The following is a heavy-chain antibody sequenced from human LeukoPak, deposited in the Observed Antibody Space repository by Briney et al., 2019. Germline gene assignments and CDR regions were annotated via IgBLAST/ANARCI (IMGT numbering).Heavy chain of an antibody. J-gene: IGHJ3*02. CDR2: INGDGSNT. D-gene: IGHD2-15*01. CDR3: ARSKSWYSTYAFDI. V-gene: IGHV3-74*03. Sequence: PGGSLRLSCAASGFTFSRHWMHWVRQAPGKGLVWVSRINGDGSNTTYADSVKGRFTISRDNAKNTLYLQMNSLRAEDTAVYHCARSKSWYSTYAFDIWGQGTMVTVSS. CDR1: GFTFSRHW.